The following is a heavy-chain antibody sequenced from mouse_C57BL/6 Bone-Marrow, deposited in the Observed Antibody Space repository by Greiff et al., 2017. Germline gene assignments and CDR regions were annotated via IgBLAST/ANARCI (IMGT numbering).Heavy chain of an antibody. D-gene: IGHD2-5*01. CDR3: PTDYSNYVGVSWFAY. CDR2: IDPENGDT. V-gene: IGHV14-4*01. CDR1: GFNIKDDY. Sequence: VQLQQSGAELVRPGASVKLSCTASGFNIKDDYMHWVKQRPEQGLEWIGWIDPENGDTEYASKFQGKATITADTSSNTAYLQLSSLTSEDTAVYYCPTDYSNYVGVSWFAYWGQGTLVTVSA. J-gene: IGHJ3*01.